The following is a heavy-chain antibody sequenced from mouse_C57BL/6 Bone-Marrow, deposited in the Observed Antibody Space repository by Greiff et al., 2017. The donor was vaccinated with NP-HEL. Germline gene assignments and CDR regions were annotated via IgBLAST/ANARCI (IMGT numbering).Heavy chain of an antibody. V-gene: IGHV3-6*01. CDR2: ISYDGSN. Sequence: VQLQQSGPGLVKPSQSLSLTCSVTGYSITSGYYWNWIRQFPGNKLEWMGYISYDGSNNYNPSLKNRISITRDTSKNQFFLKLNSVTTEDTATYSCAREVYDYAWFAYWGQGTLVTVSA. CDR3: AREVYDYAWFAY. CDR1: GYSITSGYY. D-gene: IGHD2-4*01. J-gene: IGHJ3*01.